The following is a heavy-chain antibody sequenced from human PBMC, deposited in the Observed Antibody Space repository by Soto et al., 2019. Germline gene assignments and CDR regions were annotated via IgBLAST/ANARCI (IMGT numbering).Heavy chain of an antibody. V-gene: IGHV3-23*01. J-gene: IGHJ4*02. CDR1: GFTFSSYA. D-gene: IGHD5-18*01. CDR2: ISGSGGST. CDR3: ARASDTAMVSFDY. Sequence: GGSLRLSCAASGFTFSSYAMSWVRQAPGKGLEWVSGISGSGGSTYYADSVKGRFTISRDNSKNTLYLQMNTLRAEDTAVYYCARASDTAMVSFDYWGQGTLVTVSS.